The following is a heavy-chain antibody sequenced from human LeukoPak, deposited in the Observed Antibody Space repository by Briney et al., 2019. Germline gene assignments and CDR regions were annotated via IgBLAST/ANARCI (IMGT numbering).Heavy chain of an antibody. J-gene: IGHJ4*02. V-gene: IGHV4-59*08. CDR3: ARGRNYSGSYYDGYYFDY. CDR1: GGSISTYY. Sequence: PSETLSLTCTVSGGSISTYYWSWIRQPPGKGLEWVGYIYYSGSTDYNPSLKSRVTMSVDTSINQFSLKLSSVTAADTAVYYCARGRNYSGSYYDGYYFDYWGQGTLVTVSS. D-gene: IGHD1-26*01. CDR2: IYYSGST.